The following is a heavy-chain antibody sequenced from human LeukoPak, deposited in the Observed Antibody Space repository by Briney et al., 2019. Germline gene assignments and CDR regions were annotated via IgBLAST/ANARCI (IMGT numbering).Heavy chain of an antibody. J-gene: IGHJ5*01. V-gene: IGHV3-7*01. CDR2: INQDGSQD. CDR1: GFTFGDYW. CDR3: ARDRRPTIYRGLDS. D-gene: IGHD1-14*01. Sequence: GGSLRLSCAASGFTFGDYWMSWVRQTPGKGLEWVANINQDGSQDFYVDSVKGRFTISRDNAKNSLYFQMNSLRAEDTAVYYCARDRRPTIYRGLDSWGQGTPVTVSS.